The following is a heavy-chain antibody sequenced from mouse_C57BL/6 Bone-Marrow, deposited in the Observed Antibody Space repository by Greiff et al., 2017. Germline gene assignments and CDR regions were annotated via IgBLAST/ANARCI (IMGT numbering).Heavy chain of an antibody. J-gene: IGHJ3*01. CDR2: IDPSDSYT. Sequence: QVQLKESGAELVMPGASVKLSCKASGYTFTSYWMHWVKQRPGQGLEWIGEIDPSDSYTNYNQKFKGKSTLTVDKSSSTAYMQLISLTSEDSAVYYCATYDYDGGAWFAYWGQGTLVTVSA. CDR1: GYTFTSYW. D-gene: IGHD2-4*01. V-gene: IGHV1-69*01. CDR3: ATYDYDGGAWFAY.